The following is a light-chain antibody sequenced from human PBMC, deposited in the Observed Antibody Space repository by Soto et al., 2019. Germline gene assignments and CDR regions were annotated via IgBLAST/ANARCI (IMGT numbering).Light chain of an antibody. CDR2: GAS. V-gene: IGKV3-20*01. CDR1: QSVSSSS. Sequence: EIVLTQSPGTLSLSPGERATLSCWASQSVSSSSLAWYQQMPGQAPRLLIYGASARATGIPDRFSGSGSETDFTLTISRLEPVDFGVYYCHHYGNSLWTFGQGTKVEIK. J-gene: IGKJ1*01. CDR3: HHYGNSLWT.